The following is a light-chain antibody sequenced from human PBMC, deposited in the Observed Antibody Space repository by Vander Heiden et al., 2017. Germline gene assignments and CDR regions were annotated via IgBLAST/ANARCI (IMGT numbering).Light chain of an antibody. CDR1: HSISRH. CDR3: QETDSSPQMT. CDR2: AAS. Sequence: DIQMTQSPLSLSASLGARVTVTSRASHSISRHLNWYQQKPGGAPKLLSYAASSVQSGVPSRFIGSGFGTHFTLTISNLQPEDFATYYCQETDSSPQMTFGQGTRLEIK. J-gene: IGKJ5*01. V-gene: IGKV1-39*01.